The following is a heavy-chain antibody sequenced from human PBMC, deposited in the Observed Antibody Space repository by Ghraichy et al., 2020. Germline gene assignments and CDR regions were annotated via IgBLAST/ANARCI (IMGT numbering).Heavy chain of an antibody. CDR2: IYRGGST. CDR1: GGSISSSNW. D-gene: IGHD6-19*01. J-gene: IGHJ4*02. Sequence: ESLNISCAVSGGSISSSNWWSWVRQPPGKGLEWIGEIYRGGSTNYNPSLKSRVTISVDKSKNQFSLKLSSVTAADTAVYYCARVKVWQWLVPGGFDYWGQGTLVTVSS. CDR3: ARVKVWQWLVPGGFDY. V-gene: IGHV4-4*02.